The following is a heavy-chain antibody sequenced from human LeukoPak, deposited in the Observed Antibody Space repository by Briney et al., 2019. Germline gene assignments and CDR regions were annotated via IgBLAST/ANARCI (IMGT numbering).Heavy chain of an antibody. CDR3: ASFSMVRGVIRAHDY. Sequence: AETLSLTCTASGGSFSSYYWSWIRQPPGKGLEWIGYIYYSGSTNYNPSLMSRVTISVDTSKNQFSLKLSSVTAADTAVYYCASFSMVRGVIRAHDYWGQGTLVTVSS. CDR2: IYYSGST. CDR1: GGSFSSYY. V-gene: IGHV4-59*08. D-gene: IGHD3-10*01. J-gene: IGHJ4*02.